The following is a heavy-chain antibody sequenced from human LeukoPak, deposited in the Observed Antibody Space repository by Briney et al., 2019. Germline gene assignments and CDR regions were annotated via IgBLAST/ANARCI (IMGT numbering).Heavy chain of an antibody. CDR1: GGSISSSSYY. D-gene: IGHD6-19*01. Sequence: SETLSLTCTVSGGSISSSSYYWGWIRQPPGKGLEWIGSIYYSGSTYYNPSLKSRVTISVDTSKTQFSLKLSSVTAADTAVYYCARLYSSGWYDYYYYMDVWGKGTTVTISS. CDR3: ARLYSSGWYDYYYYMDV. V-gene: IGHV4-39*01. J-gene: IGHJ6*03. CDR2: IYYSGST.